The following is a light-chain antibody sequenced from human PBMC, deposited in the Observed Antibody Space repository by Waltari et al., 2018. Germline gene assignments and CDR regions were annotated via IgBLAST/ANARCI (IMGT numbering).Light chain of an antibody. CDR3: QQYGSSLWT. CDR2: GAS. CDR1: QSVSSSY. Sequence: EIVLTQSAGTLSLSPGERVTISCRASQSVSSSYLAWYQQKPGQAPRLLIYGASSRATGIPDRFSGSGSGTDFTLTISRLEPEDFAVYYCQQYGSSLWTFGQGTKVEIK. V-gene: IGKV3-20*01. J-gene: IGKJ1*01.